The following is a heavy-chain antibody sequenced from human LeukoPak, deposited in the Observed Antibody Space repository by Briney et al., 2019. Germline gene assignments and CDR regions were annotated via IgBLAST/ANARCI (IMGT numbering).Heavy chain of an antibody. CDR3: ARDRMAAY. Sequence: GRSLRLSCAASGFTFSSYAMHWVRQAPGKGLEWVAVISYDGSNKYYADFVKGRFTISRDNSKNTLYLQMNSLRAEDTAVYYCARDRMAAYWGQGTLVTVSS. CDR2: ISYDGSNK. D-gene: IGHD5-24*01. V-gene: IGHV3-30*04. J-gene: IGHJ4*02. CDR1: GFTFSSYA.